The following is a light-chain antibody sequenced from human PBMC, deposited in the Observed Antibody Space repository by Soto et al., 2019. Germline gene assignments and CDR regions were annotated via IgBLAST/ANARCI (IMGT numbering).Light chain of an antibody. CDR1: HSVNSQ. V-gene: IGKV3-15*01. CDR3: QQYRDWPPYT. Sequence: DTVMTQSPSTLSLSPGERATLSCRASHSVNSQLAWHQQRPGQAPRLLIYDASVRATGVPDRFIGSGSGTEFTRTISGLQSEDFAVYYCQQYRDWPPYTFGQGTKVEI. CDR2: DAS. J-gene: IGKJ2*01.